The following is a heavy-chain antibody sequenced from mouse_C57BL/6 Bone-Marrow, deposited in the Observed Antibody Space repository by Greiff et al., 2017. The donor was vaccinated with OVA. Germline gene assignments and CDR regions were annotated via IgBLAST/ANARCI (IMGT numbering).Heavy chain of an antibody. Sequence: VQLQQPGAELVRPGTSVKLSCKASGYTFTSYWMHWVKQRPGQGLEWIGVIDPSDSYTNYNQKFKGKATLTVDTSSSTAYMQLSSLTSEDSAVYYCARRDYSNAMDYWGQGTSVTVSS. D-gene: IGHD2-5*01. CDR1: GYTFTSYW. CDR3: ARRDYSNAMDY. CDR2: IDPSDSYT. J-gene: IGHJ4*01. V-gene: IGHV1-59*01.